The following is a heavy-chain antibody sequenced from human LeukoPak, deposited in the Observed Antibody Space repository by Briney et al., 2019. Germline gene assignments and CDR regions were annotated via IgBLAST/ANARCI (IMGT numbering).Heavy chain of an antibody. CDR2: INHSGST. D-gene: IGHD1-26*01. CDR1: GGSFSDNY. J-gene: IGHJ6*02. V-gene: IGHV4-34*01. Sequence: PSETLSLTCAVYGGSFSDNYWSWIRQPPGKGLEWIGEINHSGSTNYNPSLKSRVTISVDTSKNQFSLKLSSVTAADTAVYYCARTVRPAGRYYVSRCYYYYGMDVWGQGTTVTVSS. CDR3: ARTVRPAGRYYVSRCYYYYGMDV.